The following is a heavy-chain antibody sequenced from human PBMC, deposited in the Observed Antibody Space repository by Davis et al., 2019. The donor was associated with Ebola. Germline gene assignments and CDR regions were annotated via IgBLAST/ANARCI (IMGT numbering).Heavy chain of an antibody. CDR1: GGSISTDY. CDR2: ISYTGST. Sequence: SETLSLTCTVSGGSISTDYWSWIRQPPGKGLEWIGYISYTGSTNYNPSLKSRVTISVDTSKNHLSLKLSSVTAADTAVYYCARGNGDYPNWFDPWGQGTLVTVSS. J-gene: IGHJ5*02. V-gene: IGHV4-59*01. CDR3: ARGNGDYPNWFDP. D-gene: IGHD4-17*01.